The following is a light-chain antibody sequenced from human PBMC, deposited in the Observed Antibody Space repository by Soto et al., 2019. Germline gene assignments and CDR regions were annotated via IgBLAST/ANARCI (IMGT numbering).Light chain of an antibody. Sequence: QSVLTQPASVSGSPGQSITISCTGTNSDIGGYKYVSWYQHHPGKAPKLIIYEVSNRPSGVSNRFSGSKFGNTASLTVSGLQAEDEADYSCCSFSSSGTPKWVFGGGTQLTVL. CDR3: CSFSSSGTPKWV. CDR2: EVS. CDR1: NSDIGGYKY. V-gene: IGLV2-14*01. J-gene: IGLJ3*02.